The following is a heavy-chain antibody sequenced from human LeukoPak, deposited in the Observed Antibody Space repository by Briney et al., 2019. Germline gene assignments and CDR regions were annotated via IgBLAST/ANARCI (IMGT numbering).Heavy chain of an antibody. CDR3: ARERIQLWPKSYYFDY. CDR1: GFTFSSYE. CDR2: INHSGST. V-gene: IGHV4-34*01. Sequence: GSLRLSCAASGFTFSSYEMNWIRQPPGKGLEWIGEINHSGSTNYNPSLKSRVTISVDTSKNQFSLKLSSVTAADTAVYYCARERIQLWPKSYYFDYWGQGTLVTVSS. D-gene: IGHD5-18*01. J-gene: IGHJ4*02.